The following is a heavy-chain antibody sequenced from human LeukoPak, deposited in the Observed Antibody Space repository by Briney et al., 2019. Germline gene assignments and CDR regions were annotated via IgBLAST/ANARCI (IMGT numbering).Heavy chain of an antibody. CDR2: IIPIFGTA. Sequence: ASVKVSCKASTGTFSSYAISWVRQAPGQGLEWMGGIIPIFGTANYAQKFQGRVTITTDESTSTAYMELSSLRSEDTAVYYCASPGGYYDSSGYYDFDYWGQGTLVTVSS. CDR1: TGTFSSYA. J-gene: IGHJ4*02. V-gene: IGHV1-69*05. D-gene: IGHD3-22*01. CDR3: ASPGGYYDSSGYYDFDY.